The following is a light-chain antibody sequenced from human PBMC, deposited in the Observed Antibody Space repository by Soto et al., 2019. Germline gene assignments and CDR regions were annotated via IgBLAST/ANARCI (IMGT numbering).Light chain of an antibody. J-gene: IGKJ1*01. Sequence: DIQITQSPSTLSASVGDRVTITCRASQSISSWLAWYQQKPGKAPRLLISDASRLESGVPSRFSGSGSGTEFTLTISSLQPDDFATYYCHQYNTFSLTFGQGTKVDIK. V-gene: IGKV1-5*01. CDR3: HQYNTFSLT. CDR2: DAS. CDR1: QSISSW.